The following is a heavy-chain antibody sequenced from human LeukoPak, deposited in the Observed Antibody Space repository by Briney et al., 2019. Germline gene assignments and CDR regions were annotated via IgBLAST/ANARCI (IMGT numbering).Heavy chain of an antibody. CDR2: IYSGGST. J-gene: IGHJ4*02. CDR3: ARYTSRRGSSSYGFAN. V-gene: IGHV3-53*01. CDR1: GLTFSSNS. Sequence: GGSLRLSCAASGLTFSSNSMSWVRQAPRKGLEWVSFIYSGGSTYYADSAKGRFTISRDNSKNTLYLQMNSLRADDTPVYYCARYTSRRGSSSYGFANWGQGTLVTVSS. D-gene: IGHD6-6*01.